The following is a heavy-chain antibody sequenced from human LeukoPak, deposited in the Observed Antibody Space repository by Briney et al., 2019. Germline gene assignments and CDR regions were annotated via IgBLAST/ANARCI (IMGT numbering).Heavy chain of an antibody. J-gene: IGHJ6*03. D-gene: IGHD3-22*01. V-gene: IGHV1-2*02. CDR2: INPNSGGT. CDR1: GYTFTGYY. CDR3: AKNYYDTSGYQDYYYYYYMDV. Sequence: ASVKVSCKASGYTFTGYYMHWVRQAPGQGLEWMGWINPNSGGTNYAQKFQGRVTMTRDTSISTAYMELSRLRSDDTAVYYCAKNYYDTSGYQDYYYYYYMDVWGKGTTVTVSS.